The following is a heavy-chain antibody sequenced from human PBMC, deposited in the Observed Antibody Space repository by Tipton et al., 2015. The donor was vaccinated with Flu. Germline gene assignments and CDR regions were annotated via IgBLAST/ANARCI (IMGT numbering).Heavy chain of an antibody. CDR1: NYNMNSGYY. CDR3: ARMEWTVTTPRYFDL. Sequence: GLVKPSETLSLTCVVSNYNMNSGYYWSWVRQSPGRGLEWIGSVYHTGSTYFNPSLKSRVTISVDTSQNQFSLHLNSVTAADTAVYYCARMEWTVTTPRYFDLWGRGTLVTVSS. V-gene: IGHV4-38-2*01. J-gene: IGHJ2*01. CDR2: VYHTGST. D-gene: IGHD4-17*01.